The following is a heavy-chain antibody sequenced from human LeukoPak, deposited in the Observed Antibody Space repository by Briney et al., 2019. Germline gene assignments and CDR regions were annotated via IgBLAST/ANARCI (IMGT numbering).Heavy chain of an antibody. CDR2: ISSSGSTI. V-gene: IGHV3-11*01. J-gene: IGHJ3*02. Sequence: GGSLRFSCAASGFTFSDYYMSWIRQAPGKGLEWVSYISSSGSTIYYADSVKGRFTISRDNAKNSLYLQMNSLRAEDTAVYYCASALRGGSYPDAFDIWGQGTMVTVSS. CDR3: ASALRGGSYPDAFDI. D-gene: IGHD1-26*01. CDR1: GFTFSDYY.